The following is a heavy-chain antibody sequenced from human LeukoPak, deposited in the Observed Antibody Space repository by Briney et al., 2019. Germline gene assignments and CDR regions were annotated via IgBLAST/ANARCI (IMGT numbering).Heavy chain of an antibody. J-gene: IGHJ4*02. CDR2: IRYDGSNK. D-gene: IGHD2-21*01. CDR1: GFTFSSYG. V-gene: IGHV3-30*02. Sequence: GGSLRLSCAASGFTFSSYGMHWVRRAPGKGLEWVAFIRYDGSNKYYADSVKGRFTISRDNSKNTLYLQMNSLRAEDTAVYYCAKVYLSQSPFDYWGQGTLVTVPS. CDR3: AKVYLSQSPFDY.